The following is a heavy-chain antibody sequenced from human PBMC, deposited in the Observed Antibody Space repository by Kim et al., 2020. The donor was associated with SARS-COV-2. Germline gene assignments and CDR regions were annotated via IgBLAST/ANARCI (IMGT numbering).Heavy chain of an antibody. J-gene: IGHJ6*01. V-gene: IGHV3-23*01. Sequence: GGSLRLSCAASGFTFSNFGMSWVRQVPGKGLEWVSGISGSGNSIYYTNSVKGRFAISRGNSKNTLYLRMNSLRAEDTAVYYCAKAVTKVWGVKIGLDVWG. D-gene: IGHD3-10*01. CDR3: AKAVTKVWGVKIGLDV. CDR2: ISGSGNSI. CDR1: GFTFSNFG.